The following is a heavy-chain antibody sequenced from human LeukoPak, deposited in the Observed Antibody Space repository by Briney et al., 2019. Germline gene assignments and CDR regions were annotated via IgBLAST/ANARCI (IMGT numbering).Heavy chain of an antibody. J-gene: IGHJ4*02. CDR3: ARSNWNYDLPGYYFDY. CDR1: GYTFTSYD. CDR2: MNPNSGNT. D-gene: IGHD1-7*01. Sequence: ASVKVSCKASGYTFTSYDINWVRQATGQGLEWMGWMNPNSGNTGYAQRFQGRVTMTRDPSISTAYMELSRLKSDDTAVYYCARSNWNYDLPGYYFDYWGQGTLVTVSS. V-gene: IGHV1-8*02.